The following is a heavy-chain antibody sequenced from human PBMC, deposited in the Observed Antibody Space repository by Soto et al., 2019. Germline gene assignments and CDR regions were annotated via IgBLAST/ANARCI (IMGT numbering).Heavy chain of an antibody. CDR1: GCTFSSYA. J-gene: IGHJ4*02. V-gene: IGHV1-69*01. CDR2: IIPIFGTA. CDR3: ASHHYYESSGYYCYFDF. Sequence: QVQLVQSGAEVKKPGSSVKVSCKASGCTFSSYAISWVRQAPGQGLEWMGGIIPIFGTANYAQKFQGRVTMTADESTSTAYMKMSSMGFEDTAVYYCASHHYYESSGYYCYFDFWGQGTLVTVSS. D-gene: IGHD3-22*01.